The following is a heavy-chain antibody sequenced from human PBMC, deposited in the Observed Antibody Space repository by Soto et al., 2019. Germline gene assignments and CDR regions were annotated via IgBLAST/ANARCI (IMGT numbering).Heavy chain of an antibody. CDR1: GFTFSDYY. CDR2: ISSSGSTI. D-gene: IGHD3-3*01. J-gene: IGHJ5*02. CDR3: ARALYYDFWSGSQGGWFDP. V-gene: IGHV3-11*01. Sequence: GGSLRLSCAASGFTFSDYYMSWIRQAPGKGLEWVSYISSSGSTIYYADSVKGRFTISRDNAKNSLYLQMNSLRAEDTAVYYCARALYYDFWSGSQGGWFDPWGQGTLVTVSS.